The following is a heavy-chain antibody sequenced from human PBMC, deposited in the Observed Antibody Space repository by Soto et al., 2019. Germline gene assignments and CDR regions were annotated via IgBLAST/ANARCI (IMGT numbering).Heavy chain of an antibody. CDR1: GFTFSSYG. V-gene: IGHV3-33*01. D-gene: IGHD2-15*01. CDR3: ARGAGDDLLLPASDAFDI. Sequence: QVQLVESGGGVVQPGRSLRLSCAASGFTFSSYGMNWVRQAPGKGLEWVAVIWYDGSNKYYADSVKGRFTISRDNSKNTLYLRMNSLGAEDTAVYYCARGAGDDLLLPASDAFDIWGQGTMVTVSS. CDR2: IWYDGSNK. J-gene: IGHJ3*02.